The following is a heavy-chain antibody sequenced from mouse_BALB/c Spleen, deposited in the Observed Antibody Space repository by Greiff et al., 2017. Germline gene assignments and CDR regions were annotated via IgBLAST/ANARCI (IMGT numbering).Heavy chain of an antibody. CDR3: ARGDY. Sequence: VQLKESGGGLVQPGGSRKLSCAASGFTFSSFGMHWVRQAPEKGLEWVAYISSGSSTIYYADTVKGRFTISRDNPKNTLFLQMTSLRSEDTAMYYCARGDYWGQGTTLTVSS. CDR1: GFTFSSFG. V-gene: IGHV5-17*02. J-gene: IGHJ2*01. CDR2: ISSGSSTI.